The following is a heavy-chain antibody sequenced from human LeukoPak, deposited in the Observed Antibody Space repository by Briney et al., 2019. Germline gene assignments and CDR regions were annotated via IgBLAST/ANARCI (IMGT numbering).Heavy chain of an antibody. CDR1: GFTFSDYY. J-gene: IGHJ4*02. Sequence: GGSLRLSCAASGFTFSDYYMTWIRQAPGKGLEWVSYISSSGSTTYYADSVKGRFTISRDNSKNTLYLQMNSLRAEDTAVYYCARDGGGYENYFDYWGQGTLVTVSS. D-gene: IGHD5-12*01. V-gene: IGHV3-11*04. CDR3: ARDGGGYENYFDY. CDR2: ISSSGSTT.